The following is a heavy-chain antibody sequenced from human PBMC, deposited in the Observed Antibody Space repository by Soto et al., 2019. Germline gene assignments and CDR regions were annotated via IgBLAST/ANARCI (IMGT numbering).Heavy chain of an antibody. Sequence: GGSLRLSCAASGFTFSSYGMHWVRQAPGKGLEWVAVIWYDGSNKYYADSVKGRFTISRDNSKNTLYLQMNSLRAEDTAVYYCARESGTDYYDSSDLWDFDYWGQGTLVTVSS. D-gene: IGHD3-22*01. J-gene: IGHJ4*02. CDR2: IWYDGSNK. CDR1: GFTFSSYG. CDR3: ARESGTDYYDSSDLWDFDY. V-gene: IGHV3-33*01.